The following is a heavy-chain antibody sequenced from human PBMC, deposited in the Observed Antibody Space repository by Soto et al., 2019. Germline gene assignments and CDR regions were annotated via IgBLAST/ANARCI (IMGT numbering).Heavy chain of an antibody. D-gene: IGHD2-15*01. J-gene: IGHJ4*02. CDR1: GYSFTSYW. CDR3: ARRRFPDIVVVVAATEYYFDY. CDR2: IYPGDSDT. Sequence: PGESLKISCKGSGYSFTSYWIGWVRQMPGKGLEWMGIIYPGDSDTRYSPSFQGQVTISVDKSISTAYLQWSSLKASDTAMYYCARRRFPDIVVVVAATEYYFDYWGQGTLVTVS. V-gene: IGHV5-51*01.